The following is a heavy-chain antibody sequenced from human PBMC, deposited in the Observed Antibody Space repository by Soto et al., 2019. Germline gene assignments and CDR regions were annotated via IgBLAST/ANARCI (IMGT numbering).Heavy chain of an antibody. J-gene: IGHJ4*02. CDR2: IYYSGST. CDR1: GDSISSGAFY. D-gene: IGHD2-15*01. V-gene: IGHV4-31*03. CDR3: ARAPLGYCSGGSCHEAGGNDY. Sequence: SETLSLTCTVSGDSISSGAFYWSWIRQHPGKGLEWIGYIYYSGSTYYNPSLKSRVTISVDTSKNQFSLKLSSVTAADTAVYYCARAPLGYCSGGSCHEAGGNDYWGQGTLVTVSS.